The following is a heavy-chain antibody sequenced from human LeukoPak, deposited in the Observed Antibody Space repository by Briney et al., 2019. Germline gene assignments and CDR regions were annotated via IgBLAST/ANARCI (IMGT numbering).Heavy chain of an antibody. Sequence: GASVKVSCKASGYTFTGYYMHWVRQAPGQGLEWMGWINPNSGGTNYAQKFQGRVTMTRDTSISTAYMELSRLRSDDTAVYYCARDAQAYYDFWSGYYSNWFDPWGQGTLVTVSS. CDR1: GYTFTGYY. CDR2: INPNSGGT. V-gene: IGHV1-2*02. J-gene: IGHJ5*02. CDR3: ARDAQAYYDFWSGYYSNWFDP. D-gene: IGHD3-3*01.